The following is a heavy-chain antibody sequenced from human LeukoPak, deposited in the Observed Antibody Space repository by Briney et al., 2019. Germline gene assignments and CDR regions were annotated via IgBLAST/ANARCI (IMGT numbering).Heavy chain of an antibody. CDR3: VRGVYQFDS. CDR1: GFTFSSYG. J-gene: IGHJ4*02. V-gene: IGHV3-33*01. CDR2: IWHDGSNK. Sequence: GGSLRLSCAASGFTFSSYGMHWVRQAPGKGLEWVAVIWHDGSNKYYADSVKGRFTISRDSSKNTLYLQMNSLRAEDTALYYCVRGVYQFDSWGQGTLVIVSS. D-gene: IGHD3-16*02.